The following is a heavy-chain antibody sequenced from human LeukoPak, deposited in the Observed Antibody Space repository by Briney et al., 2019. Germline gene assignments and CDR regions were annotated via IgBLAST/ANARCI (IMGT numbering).Heavy chain of an antibody. CDR1: GFTFSSYA. CDR3: ARGVGNYRYYFDF. D-gene: IGHD3-22*01. CDR2: ISSSGAYI. Sequence: PGGSLRLSCAASGFTFSSYAMNWIRQAPGKGLEWVSSISSSGAYIYYADLVEGRFTISRDNGKNSLYLQMNSLRAEDTAVYYCARGVGNYRYYFDFWDQGTLVTVSS. J-gene: IGHJ4*02. V-gene: IGHV3-21*01.